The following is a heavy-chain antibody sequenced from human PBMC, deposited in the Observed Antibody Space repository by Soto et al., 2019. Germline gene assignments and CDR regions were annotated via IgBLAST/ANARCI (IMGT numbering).Heavy chain of an antibody. CDR3: ARESRYCSGGSCYFLPGIDY. V-gene: IGHV1-69*12. Sequence: QVQLVQSGAEVKKHGSSVKVSCRASGGTFSSYAISWVRQAPGQGLEWMGGIIPTFGTANYAQKFQGRVTITADESTSTAYRELSSLRSEDTAVYYCARESRYCSGGSCYFLPGIDYWGQGTLVTVSS. CDR1: GGTFSSYA. CDR2: IIPTFGTA. J-gene: IGHJ4*02. D-gene: IGHD2-15*01.